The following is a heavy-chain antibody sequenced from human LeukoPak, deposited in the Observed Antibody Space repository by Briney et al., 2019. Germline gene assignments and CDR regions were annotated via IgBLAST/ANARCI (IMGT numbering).Heavy chain of an antibody. V-gene: IGHV1-2*02. CDR1: GYTFSGFY. J-gene: IGHJ5*02. CDR2: ISPNSGGT. Sequence: ASVRVSCKPSGYTFSGFYIHWVRQAPGQGLEWMGWISPNSGGTDYAQRFQGRVTMTRDTSISTAYMELSSPRSDDTAVYYCARWYVQGRLDPWGQGTLVTVSS. CDR3: ARWYVQGRLDP. D-gene: IGHD3-10*02.